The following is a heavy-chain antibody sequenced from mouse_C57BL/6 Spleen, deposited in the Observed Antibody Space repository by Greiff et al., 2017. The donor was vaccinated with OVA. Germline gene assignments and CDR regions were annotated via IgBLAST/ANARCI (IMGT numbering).Heavy chain of an antibody. CDR2: ISYSGST. V-gene: IGHV3-1*01. Sequence: EVQGVESGPGMVKPSQSLSLTCTVTGYSITSGYDWHWIRHFPGNKLEWMGYISYSGSTNYNPSLKSRISITHDTSKNHFFLKLNSVTTEDTATYYCARGLRWFAYWGQGTLVTVSA. D-gene: IGHD1-1*01. CDR1: GYSITSGYD. CDR3: ARGLRWFAY. J-gene: IGHJ3*01.